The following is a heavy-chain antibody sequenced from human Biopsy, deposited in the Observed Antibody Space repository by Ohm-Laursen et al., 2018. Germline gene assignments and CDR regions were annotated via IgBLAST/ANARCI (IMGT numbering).Heavy chain of an antibody. D-gene: IGHD1-26*01. CDR3: ARVGVGAPSIDYFDS. CDR1: GGSISSYY. CDR2: IYYSGST. Sequence: SDTLSLTCTVSGGSISSYYWNWIRQPPGQGLVGVGYIYYSGSTNYNPSLKSRVTISIDRSKNHFSLELSSVTAADTAVYYCARVGVGAPSIDYFDSWGQGALVTVSS. V-gene: IGHV4-59*07. J-gene: IGHJ4*02.